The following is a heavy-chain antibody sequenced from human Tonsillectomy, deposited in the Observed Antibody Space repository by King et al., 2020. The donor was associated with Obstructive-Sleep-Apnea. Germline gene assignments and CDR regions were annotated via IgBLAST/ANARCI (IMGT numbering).Heavy chain of an antibody. CDR1: GFTFSGYT. D-gene: IGHD3-9*01. CDR3: AREAPNYDILTGYSRDAFDI. Sequence: VQLVESGGGVVQPGRSLRLSCAASGFTFSGYTMHWVRQAPGKGLEWVAVISYDGSNKYYADSVKGRFTISRDNSKNTLYLQMNSLRVEDTAVYYCAREAPNYDILTGYSRDAFDIWGQGTMVTVSS. V-gene: IGHV3-30*04. CDR2: ISYDGSNK. J-gene: IGHJ3*02.